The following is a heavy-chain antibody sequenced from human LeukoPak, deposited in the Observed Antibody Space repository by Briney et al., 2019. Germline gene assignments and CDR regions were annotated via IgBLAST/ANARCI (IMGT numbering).Heavy chain of an antibody. CDR1: GFTFSSYT. J-gene: IGHJ5*02. D-gene: IGHD4-11*01. Sequence: GGSLRLSCAVSGFTFSSYTMNWVRQAPGKGLEWVSSITSSSTYIYYADSVKGRFTISRDNAKNPLYLQVNSLRAEDTAMYYCARDLTVTSTCWFDRWGQGTLVTVSS. V-gene: IGHV3-21*01. CDR3: ARDLTVTSTCWFDR. CDR2: ITSSSTYI.